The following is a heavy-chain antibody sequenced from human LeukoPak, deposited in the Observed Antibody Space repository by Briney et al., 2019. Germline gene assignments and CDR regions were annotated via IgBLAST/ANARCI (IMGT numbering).Heavy chain of an antibody. CDR3: ATPPYCSSTSCPLYYFDY. Sequence: GGSLGLSCAASGFTFSSYAMSWVRQAPGKGLECVSAISGSGGSTYYADSVKGRFTISRDNSKNTLYLQMNSLRAEDTAVYYCATPPYCSSTSCPLYYFDYWGQGTLVTVSS. D-gene: IGHD2-2*01. V-gene: IGHV3-23*01. J-gene: IGHJ4*02. CDR1: GFTFSSYA. CDR2: ISGSGGST.